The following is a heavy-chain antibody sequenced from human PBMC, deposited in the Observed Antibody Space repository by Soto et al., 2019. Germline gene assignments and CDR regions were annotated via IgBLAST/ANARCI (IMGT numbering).Heavy chain of an antibody. V-gene: IGHV3-23*01. CDR1: GFTFDNYA. CDR2: ISGSGGST. J-gene: IGHJ4*02. CDR3: AKGSASGSNHYFDY. Sequence: GGSLRLSCAASGFTFDNYAMSWVRQAPGKGLEWVSAISGSGGSTWSADSVKGRFTISRDNSKNMLYLQMNSLRVEDTAVYHCAKGSASGSNHYFDYWGPGSLVTVSS. D-gene: IGHD6-25*01.